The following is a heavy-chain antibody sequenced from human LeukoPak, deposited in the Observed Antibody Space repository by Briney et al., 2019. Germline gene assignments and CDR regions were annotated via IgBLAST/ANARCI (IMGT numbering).Heavy chain of an antibody. V-gene: IGHV3-48*03. CDR3: AELGITMIGGV. CDR1: GFTFSSSA. CDR2: ISSSGSTI. D-gene: IGHD3-10*02. Sequence: PGGSLRLSCIASGFTFSSSAMSWVRQAPGKGLEWVSYISSSGSTIYYADSVKGRFTISRDNAKNSLYLQMNSLRAEDTAVYYCAELGITMIGGVWGKGTTVTISS. J-gene: IGHJ6*04.